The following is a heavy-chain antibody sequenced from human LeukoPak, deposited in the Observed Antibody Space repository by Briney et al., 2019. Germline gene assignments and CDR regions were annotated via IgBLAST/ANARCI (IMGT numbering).Heavy chain of an antibody. D-gene: IGHD6-13*01. CDR1: GGSFSGYY. Sequence: SETLSLTCAVYGGSFSGYYWSWIRQPPGKGLEWIGEINHSGSTNYNPSLKSRVTISVDTSKNQFSLKLSSVTAADTAVYYCARAYSSSWYYNWLDPWGQGTLVTVSS. V-gene: IGHV4-34*01. CDR2: INHSGST. J-gene: IGHJ5*02. CDR3: ARAYSSSWYYNWLDP.